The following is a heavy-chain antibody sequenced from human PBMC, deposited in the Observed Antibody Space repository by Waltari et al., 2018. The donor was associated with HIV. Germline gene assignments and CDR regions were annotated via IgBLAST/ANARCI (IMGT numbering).Heavy chain of an antibody. CDR2: IRRDSTGA. V-gene: IGHV3-43*01. D-gene: IGHD3-9*01. Sequence: EVHLVESGGVVVQPRGSLRLSCAASGFAFNAYNMHWVCQAPGKGLEWVSLIRRDSTGAAYAGSVRGRFTISRDNSKNSLYLQMNSLRPEDTALYYCSKEHMTGWPNLASWGQGTLVIVSS. CDR3: SKEHMTGWPNLAS. J-gene: IGHJ4*02. CDR1: GFAFNAYN.